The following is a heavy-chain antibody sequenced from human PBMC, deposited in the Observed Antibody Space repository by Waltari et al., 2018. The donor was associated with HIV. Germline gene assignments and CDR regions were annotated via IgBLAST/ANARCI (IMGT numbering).Heavy chain of an antibody. Sequence: QVQLVDSGGGVVQPGRSLRLSCAASGFTFNSYALHWVRQAPGKGLCLVAFFAYAGRHLSYADSVRGRFTISRDNSKNTLYLQMNILTPADTAVYYCARAYNWNIRSPGFCDFWGQGTLVTVSS. J-gene: IGHJ4*02. CDR1: GFTFNSYA. D-gene: IGHD1-20*01. CDR3: ARAYNWNIRSPGFCDF. CDR2: FAYAGRHL. V-gene: IGHV3-30*04.